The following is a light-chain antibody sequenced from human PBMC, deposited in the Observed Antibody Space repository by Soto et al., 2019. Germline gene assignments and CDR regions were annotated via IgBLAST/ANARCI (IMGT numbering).Light chain of an antibody. V-gene: IGKV3-15*01. J-gene: IGKJ1*01. CDR2: GAS. CDR1: QTINNN. Sequence: VMTQAPATLSVSPWERVTLSCRASQTINNNVAWYQLKDGQVPRLLIYGASTRAADVPARFSGGGSGTEFTLTISSLQSEDFAEYHCQQYNNWPQTFGQGTKVDIK. CDR3: QQYNNWPQT.